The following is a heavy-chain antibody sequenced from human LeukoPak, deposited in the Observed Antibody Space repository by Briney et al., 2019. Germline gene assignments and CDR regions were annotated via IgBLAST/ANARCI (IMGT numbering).Heavy chain of an antibody. Sequence: ASVKVSCKASGYTFTSYDINWVRQAPGQGLEWMGWINPNSGGTNYAQKFQGRVTMTRDTSISTVYMELSRLRSDDTAMYYCARDRVPDYWGQGTLVTVSS. J-gene: IGHJ4*02. CDR3: ARDRVPDY. D-gene: IGHD3-10*01. V-gene: IGHV1-2*02. CDR2: INPNSGGT. CDR1: GYTFTSYD.